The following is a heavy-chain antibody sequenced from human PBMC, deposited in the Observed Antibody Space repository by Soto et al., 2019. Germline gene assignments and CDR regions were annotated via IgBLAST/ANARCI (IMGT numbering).Heavy chain of an antibody. V-gene: IGHV5-10-1*01. Sequence: GESLKISCKGSGYSFAGYWITWVRQKPGKGLEWMGRIDPSNSQTYYSPSFRGHVTISVTKSITTVFLQWSSLRASDTAMYYCARQIYDSDTGPNFQYYFDSWGQGTPVTVSS. CDR2: IDPSNSQT. CDR1: GYSFAGYW. CDR3: ARQIYDSDTGPNFQYYFDS. J-gene: IGHJ4*02. D-gene: IGHD3-22*01.